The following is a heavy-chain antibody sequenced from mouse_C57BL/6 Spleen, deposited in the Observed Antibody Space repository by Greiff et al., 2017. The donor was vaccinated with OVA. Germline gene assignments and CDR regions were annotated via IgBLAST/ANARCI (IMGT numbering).Heavy chain of an antibody. CDR2: IYPRSGNT. V-gene: IGHV1-81*01. J-gene: IGHJ4*01. CDR3: ARFEFYDYDVGAMDY. Sequence: QVQLKQSGAELARPGASVKLSCKASGYTFTSYGISWVKQRTGQGLEWIGEIYPRSGNTYYHEQFKGKATLTADKSSSTAYMELRSLTSEDSAVYFCARFEFYDYDVGAMDYWGQGTSVTVSS. CDR1: GYTFTSYG. D-gene: IGHD2-4*01.